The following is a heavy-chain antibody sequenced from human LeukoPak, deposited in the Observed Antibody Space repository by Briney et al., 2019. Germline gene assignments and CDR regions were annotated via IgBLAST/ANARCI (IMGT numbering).Heavy chain of an antibody. CDR3: ARGPPLRIAAAGTAAYY. V-gene: IGHV1-8*03. D-gene: IGHD6-13*01. CDR1: GYTFTSYD. CDR2: MNPNSGNT. J-gene: IGHJ4*02. Sequence: ASVKVSCKASGYTFTSYDINWVRQATGQGLEWMGWMNPNSGNTGYAQKFQGRVTITRNTSISTAYMELSSLRSEDTAVDYCARGPPLRIAAAGTAAYYWGQGTLVTVSS.